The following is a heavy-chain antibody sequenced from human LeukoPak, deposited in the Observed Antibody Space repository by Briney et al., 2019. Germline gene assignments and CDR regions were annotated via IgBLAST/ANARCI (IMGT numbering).Heavy chain of an antibody. CDR3: ARDTPSSGFDY. Sequence: GGSPRLSRAASGFTFSSNYMSWVRQAPGKGLEWVSVIYSGGSTYYADSVKGRFTISRDNSKNTVNLQMNSLRPEDTAVYYCARDTPSSGFDYWGQGTQVTVSS. V-gene: IGHV3-53*01. CDR2: IYSGGST. D-gene: IGHD3-10*01. CDR1: GFTFSSNY. J-gene: IGHJ4*02.